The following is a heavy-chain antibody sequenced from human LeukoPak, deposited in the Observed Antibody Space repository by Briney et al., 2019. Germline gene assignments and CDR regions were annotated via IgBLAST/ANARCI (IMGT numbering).Heavy chain of an antibody. Sequence: GGSLRLSCAASGFTFSSYEMNWVRQAPGKGLEWVSYISSSGSTIYYADSVKGRVTISRDNAKNTLYLQVNSLRAEDTAVYYCYVHHYYYYMDVWGKGTTVTVSS. CDR3: YVHHYYYYMDV. J-gene: IGHJ6*03. CDR2: ISSSGSTI. CDR1: GFTFSSYE. V-gene: IGHV3-48*03. D-gene: IGHD3-16*01.